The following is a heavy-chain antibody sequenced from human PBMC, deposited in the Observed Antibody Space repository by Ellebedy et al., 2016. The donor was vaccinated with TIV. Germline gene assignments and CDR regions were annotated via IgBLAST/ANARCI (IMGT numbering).Heavy chain of an antibody. Sequence: SETLSLTXAVYGGSFSGYYWSWIRQPPGKGLEWIGEINHSGSTNYNPSLKSRVTISVDTSKNQFSLKLSSVTAADTAVYYCARGRVGFGEWGLGHRTSSYYYYMDVWGKGTTVTVSS. V-gene: IGHV4-34*01. CDR2: INHSGST. CDR1: GGSFSGYY. J-gene: IGHJ6*03. CDR3: ARGRVGFGEWGLGHRTSSYYYYMDV. D-gene: IGHD3-10*01.